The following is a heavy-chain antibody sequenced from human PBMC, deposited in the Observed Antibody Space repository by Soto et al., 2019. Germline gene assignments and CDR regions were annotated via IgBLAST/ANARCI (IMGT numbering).Heavy chain of an antibody. Sequence: QVQLVESGGGVVQPGRSLRLSCAASGFTFSNYAIHWVRQAPGKGLECVAVISYDGSNKYYADSVKGRFTISRDNSKNTLYLQMNSLRPEDTAVYYCAKGTWGVTASTMDVCGQGTTVTVAS. D-gene: IGHD2-21*02. V-gene: IGHV3-30*18. CDR1: GFTFSNYA. CDR3: AKGTWGVTASTMDV. J-gene: IGHJ6*02. CDR2: ISYDGSNK.